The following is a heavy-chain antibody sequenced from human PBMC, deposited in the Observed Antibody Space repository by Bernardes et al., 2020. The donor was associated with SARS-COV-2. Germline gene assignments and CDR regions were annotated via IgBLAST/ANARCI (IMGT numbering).Heavy chain of an antibody. CDR3: ARDYGKYHDRWRGFLEY. Sequence: GGSLRLSCAASGFTLGAYALHWVRQSPGKGLEWVAVISHDGKFKYYSESLRGRFTVSRDNSRNTLFLQMDSLRAEDTGRYFCARDYGKYHDRWRGFLEYWGQATLVRVTS. CDR1: GFTLGAYA. D-gene: IGHD3-3*01. V-gene: IGHV3-30*03. CDR2: ISHDGKFK. J-gene: IGHJ4*02.